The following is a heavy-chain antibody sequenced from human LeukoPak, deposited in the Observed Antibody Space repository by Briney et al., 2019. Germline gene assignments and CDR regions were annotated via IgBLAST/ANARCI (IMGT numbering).Heavy chain of an antibody. CDR3: AKDRSSITSCSNY. CDR1: GFTFSSSA. V-gene: IGHV3-23*01. J-gene: IGHJ4*02. CDR2: ISGSGDNT. Sequence: GGSLRLSCVASGFTFSSSAMTWVRQAPGKGLVWVSGISGSGDNTYYADSAKGRFTISRDNSKNTLFLQMNSLRAEDTAVYYCAKDRSSITSCSNYWGQGTLVTVPS. D-gene: IGHD2-2*01.